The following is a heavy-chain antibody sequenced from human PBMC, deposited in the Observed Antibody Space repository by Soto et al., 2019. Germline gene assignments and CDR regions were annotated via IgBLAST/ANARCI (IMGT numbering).Heavy chain of an antibody. V-gene: IGHV1-69*08. D-gene: IGHD2-21*02. CDR3: ARDPDVVVTAITDAFDI. J-gene: IGHJ3*02. CDR2: IIPILGIA. CDR1: GGTFSSYT. Sequence: QVQLVQSGAEVKKPGSSVKVSCKASGGTFSSYTISWVRQAPGQGLEWMGRIIPILGIANYAQKFQGRVTITADKSTSTAYMELSSLRSEDTAVYYCARDPDVVVTAITDAFDIWGQGTMVTVSS.